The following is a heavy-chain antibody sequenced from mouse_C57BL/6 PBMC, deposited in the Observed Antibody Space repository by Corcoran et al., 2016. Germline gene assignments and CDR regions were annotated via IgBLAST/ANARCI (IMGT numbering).Heavy chain of an antibody. J-gene: IGHJ2*01. D-gene: IGHD2-1*01. Sequence: QIQLVQSGPELKKPGETVKISCKASGYTFTTYGMSWVKQAPGKGLKWMGWRNTYSGVPTYADDFKGRFAFSLETSASTAYLQINNLKNEDTATYFCARRGYYGNYYFDYWGQGTTLTVSS. CDR3: ARRGYYGNYYFDY. CDR2: RNTYSGVP. V-gene: IGHV9-3*01. CDR1: GYTFTTYG.